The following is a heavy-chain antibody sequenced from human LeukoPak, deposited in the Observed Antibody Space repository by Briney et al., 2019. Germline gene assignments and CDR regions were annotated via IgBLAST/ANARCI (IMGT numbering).Heavy chain of an antibody. D-gene: IGHD4-17*01. CDR3: ARRLGTVTTHNWFDP. CDR2: IYYSGDT. V-gene: IGHV4-39*01. CDR1: GGSISSSSKY. J-gene: IGHJ5*02. Sequence: SETLSLTCSVSGGSISSSSKYWGWIRQPPGKGLEWIGSIYYSGDTYYNPSLRSRVTISVDTSKNQFSLKLSSVTAADTAVYYCARRLGTVTTHNWFDPWGQGTLVTVSS.